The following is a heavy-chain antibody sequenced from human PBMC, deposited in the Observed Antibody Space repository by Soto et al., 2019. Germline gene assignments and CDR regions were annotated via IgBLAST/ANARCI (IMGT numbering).Heavy chain of an antibody. V-gene: IGHV1-2*02. CDR3: ARPGGYCSGGSCYSGGSGAFDI. CDR1: GYTFNGYY. CDR2: ITPNRGVT. Sequence: ASVKVSCKASGYTFNGYYMHCVRQAPGQGLEWMGWITPNRGVTNYAQKFQGRVTITADKSTSTAYMELSRLRSEDTAVYYCARPGGYCSGGSCYSGGSGAFDIWGQGTMVTVSS. D-gene: IGHD2-15*01. J-gene: IGHJ3*02.